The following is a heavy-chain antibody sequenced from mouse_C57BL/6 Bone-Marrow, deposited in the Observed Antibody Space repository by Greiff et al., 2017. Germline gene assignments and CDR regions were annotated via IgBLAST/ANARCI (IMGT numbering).Heavy chain of an antibody. D-gene: IGHD2-3*01. Sequence: QVQLKESGPELVKPGASVKISCKASGYAFSSSWMNWVKQRPGKGLEWIGRIYPGDGDTNYNGKFKGKATLTAANSSSTAYMQLSSLTSEDSAVYYCAGYDGYLYYAMDYWGQGTSVTVSS. CDR2: IYPGDGDT. CDR1: GYAFSSSW. CDR3: AGYDGYLYYAMDY. J-gene: IGHJ4*01. V-gene: IGHV1-82*01.